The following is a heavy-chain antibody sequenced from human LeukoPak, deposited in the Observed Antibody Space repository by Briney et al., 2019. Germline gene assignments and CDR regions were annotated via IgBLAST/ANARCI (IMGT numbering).Heavy chain of an antibody. CDR1: GFTFSSYA. J-gene: IGHJ2*01. V-gene: IGHV3-30*01. Sequence: GGSLRLSCAASGFTFSSYAMHWVRQAPGKGLEWVAVISYDGSNKYYADSVKGRFTISRDNSKNTLYLQMNSLRAEDTAVYYCARDGVKERITIFGVVITTSFLSGFFDLWGRGTLVTVSS. CDR2: ISYDGSNK. D-gene: IGHD3-3*01. CDR3: ARDGVKERITIFGVVITTSFLSGFFDL.